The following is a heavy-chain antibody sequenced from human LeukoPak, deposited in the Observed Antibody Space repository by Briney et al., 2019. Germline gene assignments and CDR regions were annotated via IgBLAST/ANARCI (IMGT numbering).Heavy chain of an antibody. D-gene: IGHD6-19*01. CDR1: GFSFSSYA. CDR3: AKVDSSGWYPDDAFDV. Sequence: LGGSLRLSCAASGFSFSSYAMSWVRQAPGKGLEWVSSISVSGADIYYADSVKGRFTTSRDKSKNTLYLQMTSLRAEDTAVYYCAKVDSSGWYPDDAFDVWGQGTTVTVS. CDR2: ISVSGADI. J-gene: IGHJ3*01. V-gene: IGHV3-23*01.